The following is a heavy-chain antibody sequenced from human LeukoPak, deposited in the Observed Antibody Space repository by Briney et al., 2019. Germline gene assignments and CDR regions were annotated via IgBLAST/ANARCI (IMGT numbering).Heavy chain of an antibody. CDR2: ISSSSSTI. D-gene: IGHD2-21*02. Sequence: GGSLRLSCAASGFTFSSYSMNWVRQAPGKRLEWVSYISSSSSTIYYADSVKGRFTISRDNAKNSLYLQMNSLRAEDTALYYCAKDISRAYCGGDCYGWGQGTLVTVSS. CDR3: AKDISRAYCGGDCYG. J-gene: IGHJ4*02. V-gene: IGHV3-48*04. CDR1: GFTFSSYS.